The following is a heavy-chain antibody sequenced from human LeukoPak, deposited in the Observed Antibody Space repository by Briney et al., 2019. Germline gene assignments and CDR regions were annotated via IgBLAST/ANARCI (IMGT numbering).Heavy chain of an antibody. CDR2: IYHSGST. V-gene: IGHV4-38-2*02. Sequence: SETLSLTCTVSGYSISSGYYWGWIRQPPGKGLEWIGSIYHSGSTYYNPSLKSRVTISVDTSKNQFSLKLSSVTAADTAVYYCARLGYSNYVTAYFDYWGQGTLVTVSS. D-gene: IGHD4-11*01. J-gene: IGHJ4*02. CDR1: GYSISSGYY. CDR3: ARLGYSNYVTAYFDY.